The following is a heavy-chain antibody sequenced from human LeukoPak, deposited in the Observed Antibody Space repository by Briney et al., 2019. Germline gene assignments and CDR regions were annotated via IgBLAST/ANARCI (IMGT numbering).Heavy chain of an antibody. CDR3: ARSYSSSWYGNRGNQFDY. CDR2: IYYSGST. D-gene: IGHD6-13*01. CDR1: GGSISSYY. J-gene: IGHJ4*02. V-gene: IGHV4-59*01. Sequence: SETLSLTCTVSGGSISSYYWSWIRQPPGKGLEWIGYIYYSGSTNYNPSLKSRVTISVDTSKNQFSLKLSSVTAADTAVYYCARSYSSSWYGNRGNQFDYWGQGTLVTVSS.